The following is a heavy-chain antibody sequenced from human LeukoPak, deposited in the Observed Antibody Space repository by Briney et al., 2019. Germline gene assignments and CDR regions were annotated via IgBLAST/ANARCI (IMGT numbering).Heavy chain of an antibody. V-gene: IGHV4-59*12. CDR2: IYYSGST. J-gene: IGHJ5*02. Sequence: PSETLSLTCTVSGGSISSYYWSWIRQPPGKGLEWIGYIYYSGSTNYNPSLKSRVTISVDTSKNQFSLKLSSVTAADTAVYYCARGRNWNYVRGRFDPWGQGTLVTVSS. CDR1: GGSISSYY. D-gene: IGHD1-7*01. CDR3: ARGRNWNYVRGRFDP.